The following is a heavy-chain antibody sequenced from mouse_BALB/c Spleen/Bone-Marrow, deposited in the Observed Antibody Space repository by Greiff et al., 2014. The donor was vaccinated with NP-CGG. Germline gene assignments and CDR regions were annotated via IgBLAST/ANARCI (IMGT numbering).Heavy chain of an antibody. D-gene: IGHD2-1*01. CDR3: ARELLYGNYSDY. J-gene: IGHJ2*01. CDR1: GYAFTNYL. CDR2: INPGSGGT. Sequence: QVQLQQSGAELVRPGTSVKVSCKASGYAFTNYLIEWVKQRPGQGLEWIGVINPGSGGTNYNEKLKGKATLTADKSSSTAYMQLSSLTSDDSAVYFCARELLYGNYSDYWGQGTTLTVSS. V-gene: IGHV1-54*01.